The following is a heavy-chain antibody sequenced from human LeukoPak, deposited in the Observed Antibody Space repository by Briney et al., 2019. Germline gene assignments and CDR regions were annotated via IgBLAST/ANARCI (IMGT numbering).Heavy chain of an antibody. D-gene: IGHD2-2*01. CDR3: VKSNSRYQPWTLDI. CDR2: ISYSGSS. J-gene: IGHJ3*02. V-gene: IGHV4-39*07. CDR1: GDSITTNSYY. Sequence: SETLSLTCTVSGDSITTNSYYWGWIRQPPGKGLDWIGTISYSGSSYYNPSLKSRVTISADTSKNQFSLKVNSVTAADTAMYYCVKSNSRYQPWTLDIWGRGTMVTVSS.